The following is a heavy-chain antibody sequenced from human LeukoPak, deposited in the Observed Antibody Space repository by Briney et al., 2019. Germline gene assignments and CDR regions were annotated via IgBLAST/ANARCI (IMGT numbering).Heavy chain of an antibody. CDR2: INHSGST. D-gene: IGHD6-6*01. CDR1: GGSFSGYY. V-gene: IGHV4-34*01. CDR3: ARVDGGRQLDY. J-gene: IGHJ4*02. Sequence: KSSETLSLTCAVYGGSFSGYYWSWIRQPPGKGLEWIGEINHSGSTNYNPSLKSRVTMLVDTSKNQFSLKLSSVTAADTAVYYCARVDGGRQLDYWGQETLVTVSS.